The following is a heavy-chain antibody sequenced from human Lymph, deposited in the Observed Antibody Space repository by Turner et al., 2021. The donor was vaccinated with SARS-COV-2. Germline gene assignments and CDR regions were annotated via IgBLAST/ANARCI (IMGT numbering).Heavy chain of an antibody. CDR2: ISSSGGST. J-gene: IGHJ4*02. CDR3: AKDPNWYVLSAVDY. Sequence: EVQLLESGGGLVQPGGSLRLYCAASGFTFSSYAMSWVRQAPGRGLEWVSTISSSGGSTYYADSVKGRFTISRDNSKNTLYLQMSSLRAEDTAVYYCAKDPNWYVLSAVDYWGQGTLVTVSS. CDR1: GFTFSSYA. D-gene: IGHD1-1*01. V-gene: IGHV3-23*01.